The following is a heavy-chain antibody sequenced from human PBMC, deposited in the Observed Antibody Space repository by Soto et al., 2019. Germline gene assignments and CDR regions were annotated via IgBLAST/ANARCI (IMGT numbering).Heavy chain of an antibody. D-gene: IGHD3-10*01. J-gene: IGHJ4*02. Sequence: QVQLVQSGAEVKKPGASVKVSCKASGYTFNSYGISWVRQAPGQGLEWMGWISAYNGNTNYAQKLQGRVTMTADTATTTAYMELRSLRSADPAVYYCARVNYYGSGTYSPRFASWGQGPLVTVSS. CDR3: ARVNYYGSGTYSPRFAS. CDR2: ISAYNGNT. V-gene: IGHV1-18*01. CDR1: GYTFNSYG.